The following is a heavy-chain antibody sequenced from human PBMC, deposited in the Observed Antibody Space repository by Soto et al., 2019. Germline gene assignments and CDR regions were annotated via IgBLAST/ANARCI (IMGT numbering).Heavy chain of an antibody. CDR1: GFTFSSYS. J-gene: IGHJ6*02. D-gene: IGHD3-3*01. CDR3: ARDLKSITIFGVVTSDYYYYGMDV. Sequence: GGSLRLSCAASGFTFSSYSMNWVRQAPGKGLEWVSSISSSSSYIYYADSVKGRFTISRDNAKNSLYLQMNSLRAEDTAVYYCARDLKSITIFGVVTSDYYYYGMDVWGQGTTVTVSS. CDR2: ISSSSSYI. V-gene: IGHV3-21*01.